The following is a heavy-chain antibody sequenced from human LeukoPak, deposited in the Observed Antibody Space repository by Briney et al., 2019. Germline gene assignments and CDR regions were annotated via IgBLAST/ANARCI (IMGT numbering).Heavy chain of an antibody. CDR1: GFTFSDYY. CDR2: ISSSGSTI. V-gene: IGHV3-11*01. D-gene: IGHD2-2*01. J-gene: IGHJ4*02. Sequence: GGSLRLSCAASGFTFSDYYMSWIRQAPGKGLEWVSYISSSGSTIYYTDSVKGRFTISRDNAKNSLYLQMNSLRAEDTAVYYCARDHSEQYHFDYWGQGTLVTVSS. CDR3: ARDHSEQYHFDY.